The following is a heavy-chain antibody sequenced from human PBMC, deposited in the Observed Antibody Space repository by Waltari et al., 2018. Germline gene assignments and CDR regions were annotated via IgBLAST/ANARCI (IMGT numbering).Heavy chain of an antibody. CDR1: SSYA. Sequence: SSYAISWVRQAPGQGLEWMGGIIPIFGTANYAQKFQGRVTITADESTSTAYMELSSLRPEDTAVYYCARVVVAATYAFDIWGQGTMVTVSS. CDR2: IIPIFGTA. CDR3: ARVVVAATYAFDI. V-gene: IGHV1-69*01. J-gene: IGHJ3*02. D-gene: IGHD2-15*01.